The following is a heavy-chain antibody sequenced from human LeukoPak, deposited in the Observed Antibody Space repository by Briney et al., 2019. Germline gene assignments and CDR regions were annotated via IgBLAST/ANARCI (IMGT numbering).Heavy chain of an antibody. V-gene: IGHV3-7*03. CDR3: ARDSYGDANFDS. CDR2: IKQDGTEK. Sequence: PGGSLRLSCAASGFNFTTYWMSWVRQAPGKGLEWVANIKQDGTEKYYVDSVKGRFTISRDISKNEVYLQMNSLRAEDTAVYYCARDSYGDANFDSWGQGTLVTVSS. CDR1: GFNFTTYW. J-gene: IGHJ4*02. D-gene: IGHD4-17*01.